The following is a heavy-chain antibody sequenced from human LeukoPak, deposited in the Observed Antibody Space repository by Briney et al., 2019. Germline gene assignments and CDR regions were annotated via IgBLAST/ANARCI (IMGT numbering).Heavy chain of an antibody. Sequence: ASVKVSCKASGYTFTSHGISWVRQAPGQGLEWMGWINAGNGNTKYSQKFQGRVTITRDTSASTAYMELSSLRSEDTAVYYCARAGRMTYGLGTQPGYWGQGTLVTVSS. V-gene: IGHV1-3*01. CDR1: GYTFTSHG. CDR3: ARAGRMTYGLGTQPGY. J-gene: IGHJ4*02. D-gene: IGHD3-10*01. CDR2: INAGNGNT.